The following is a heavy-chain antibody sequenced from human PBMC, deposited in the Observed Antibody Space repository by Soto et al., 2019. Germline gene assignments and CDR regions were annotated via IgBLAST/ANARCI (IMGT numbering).Heavy chain of an antibody. V-gene: IGHV4-34*01. J-gene: IGHJ6*02. CDR1: GSFPVGSLSTYF. CDR2: VNHSGSP. D-gene: IGHD3-3*01. Sequence: QVHLQQWGPGLLKPSETLSLTCGVSGSFPVGSLSTYFWSWVPQTPGKGREWIGEVNHSGSPNYSPSLKSRVTMSFDTSKNQFSLNLTSVTAADTAVYYCARARFSQWSQDYYGLDVWGQGTTVAVSS. CDR3: ARARFSQWSQDYYGLDV.